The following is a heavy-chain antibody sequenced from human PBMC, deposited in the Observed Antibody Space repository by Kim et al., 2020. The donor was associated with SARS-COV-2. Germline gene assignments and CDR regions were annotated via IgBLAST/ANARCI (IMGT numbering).Heavy chain of an antibody. Sequence: GGSLRLSCAASGFTFSSYWMHWVRQAPGKGLVWVSRINSDGSSTSYADSVKGRFTISRDNAKNTLYLQMNSLRAEDTAVYYCARRSGSYYGTGYFDYWGQGTLVTVSS. J-gene: IGHJ4*02. V-gene: IGHV3-74*01. CDR2: INSDGSST. CDR1: GFTFSSYW. D-gene: IGHD1-26*01. CDR3: ARRSGSYYGTGYFDY.